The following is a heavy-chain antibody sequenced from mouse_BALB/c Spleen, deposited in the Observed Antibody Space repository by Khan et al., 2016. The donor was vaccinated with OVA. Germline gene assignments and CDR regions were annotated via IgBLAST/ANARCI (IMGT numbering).Heavy chain of an antibody. CDR1: GYSFTSYY. J-gene: IGHJ4*01. CDR3: ARNYYGSTDYYAMDD. Sequence: VQLQQPGPELMKPGASVKISCKASGYSFTSYYMHWVKQSHGKSLEWIGYIDPFNGGTSYNQKFKGKATLTDDKSSSTAYMPLSSLTSEDSAVYYSARNYYGSTDYYAMDDWGQGTSVTVSS. V-gene: IGHV1S135*01. CDR2: IDPFNGGT. D-gene: IGHD1-1*01.